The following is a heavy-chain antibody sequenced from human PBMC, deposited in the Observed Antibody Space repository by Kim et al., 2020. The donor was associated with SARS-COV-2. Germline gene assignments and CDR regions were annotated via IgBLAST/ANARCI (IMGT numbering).Heavy chain of an antibody. V-gene: IGHV4-38-2*02. CDR1: GYSISSGYY. CDR2: IYHSGST. J-gene: IGHJ4*02. D-gene: IGHD5-12*01. Sequence: SETLSLTCTVSGYSISSGYYWGWIRQPPGKGLEWIGSIYHSGSTYYNPSLKSRVTISVDTSKNQFSLKLSSVTAADTAVYYCARASWGGGYSGYDLTYYFDYWGQGTLVTVSS. CDR3: ARASWGGGYSGYDLTYYFDY.